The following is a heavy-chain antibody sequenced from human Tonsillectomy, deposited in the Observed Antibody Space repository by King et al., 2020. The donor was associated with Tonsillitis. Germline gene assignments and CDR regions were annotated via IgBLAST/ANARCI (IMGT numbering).Heavy chain of an antibody. D-gene: IGHD6-19*01. CDR2: ISAYNGNT. J-gene: IGHJ3*02. CDR3: ARDYESVAVINPDAFDI. V-gene: IGHV1-18*04. CDR1: GYTFTSYG. Sequence: VQLVESGAEVKKPGASVKVSCKASGYTFTSYGISWVRQAPGQGLEWMGWISAYNGNTNYAQKLQGRVTMTTDTSTSTAYMDLRSLRSDDTAAYYCARDYESVAVINPDAFDIWGQGTMVTVSS.